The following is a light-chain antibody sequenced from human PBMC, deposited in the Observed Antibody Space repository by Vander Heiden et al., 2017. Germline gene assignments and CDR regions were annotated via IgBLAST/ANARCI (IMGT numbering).Light chain of an antibody. J-gene: IGLJ3*02. CDR3: QVWDLNTVV. CDR2: QDD. Sequence: SYALAQPPSVSGAPGQTASITCSAHSVEDQYVCWYQQKPGQSPLLVIYQDDRRPSGIPDRFSGSNSGNTATLTISGTQVMDEADYYCQVWDLNTVVFGGGTKLTVL. V-gene: IGLV3-1*01. CDR1: SVEDQY.